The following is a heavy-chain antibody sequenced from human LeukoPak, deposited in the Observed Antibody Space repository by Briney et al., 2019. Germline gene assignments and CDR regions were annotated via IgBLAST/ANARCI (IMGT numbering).Heavy chain of an antibody. Sequence: SETLSLTCTVSGDSISSSSSYWGWIRQPPGKGLEWIGSIYYSGSTYYNTSLKSRVTISVDTSKNQFSLKLSSVTAADTAVYYCARDRGGEIDYWGQGTLVTVSS. D-gene: IGHD3-10*01. J-gene: IGHJ4*02. CDR2: IYYSGST. CDR3: ARDRGGEIDY. CDR1: GDSISSSSSY. V-gene: IGHV4-39*07.